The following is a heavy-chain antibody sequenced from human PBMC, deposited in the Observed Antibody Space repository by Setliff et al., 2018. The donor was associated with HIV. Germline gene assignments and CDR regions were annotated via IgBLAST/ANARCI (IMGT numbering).Heavy chain of an antibody. CDR1: GYNFATYY. CDR2: INPGDSDT. Sequence: PGESLKISCKTSGYNFATYYITWVRQMPGKGLEWIGRINPGDSDTGYSPSFQGQVTISADKSISTTYLQWSSLKASDTAIYYCVRSGGFGELYGFWGQGTLVTVSS. J-gene: IGHJ4*02. V-gene: IGHV5-51*01. CDR3: VRSGGFGELYGF. D-gene: IGHD3-10*01.